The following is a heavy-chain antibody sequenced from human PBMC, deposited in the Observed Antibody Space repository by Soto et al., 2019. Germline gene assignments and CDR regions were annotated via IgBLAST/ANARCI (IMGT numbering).Heavy chain of an antibody. Sequence: PSETLSLTCTVSGVSFSSHYWSWIRQPPGGGLEFIGYVYHTGSTFYNSSLKSRVTILVDTSRNQFSLRVNSVTPADTAVYYCAYINIGDCGSSSCHGVWGQGTTVT. CDR1: GVSFSSHY. CDR3: AYINIGDCGSSSCHGV. J-gene: IGHJ6*02. D-gene: IGHD2-2*01. CDR2: VYHTGST. V-gene: IGHV4-59*11.